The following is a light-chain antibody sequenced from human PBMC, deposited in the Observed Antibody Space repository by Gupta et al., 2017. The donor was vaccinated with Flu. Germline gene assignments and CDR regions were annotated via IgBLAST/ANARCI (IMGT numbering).Light chain of an antibody. CDR1: SSDVGGYNY. J-gene: IGLJ3*02. V-gene: IGLV2-14*01. CDR3: SSYTSSSPRV. Sequence: QSVLTPPASVSASPGPSITFSCAGTSSDVGGYNYVSWYQQHPGKAPKLMIYEVSNRPAGVSNRFACSKSGNTASLTISGLQAEDEADYYCSSYTSSSPRVFGGGTQLTV. CDR2: EVS.